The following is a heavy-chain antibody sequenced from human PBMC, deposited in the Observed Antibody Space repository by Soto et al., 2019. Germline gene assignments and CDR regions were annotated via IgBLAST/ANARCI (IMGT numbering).Heavy chain of an antibody. J-gene: IGHJ4*02. CDR1: GGSISSYY. CDR2: IYYSGST. D-gene: IGHD3-22*01. Sequence: QVQLQESGPGLVKPSETLSLTCTVSGGSISSYYWSWIRQPPGKGLEWIGYIYYSGSTNYNPSLKSRATISVDTSKNQFSLKLSSVTAADTAVYYCARSVTMISDFDYWGQGTLVTVSS. V-gene: IGHV4-59*01. CDR3: ARSVTMISDFDY.